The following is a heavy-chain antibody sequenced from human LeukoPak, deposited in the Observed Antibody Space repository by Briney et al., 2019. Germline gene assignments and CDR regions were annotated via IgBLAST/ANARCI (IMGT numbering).Heavy chain of an antibody. CDR2: ITWNSDDM. D-gene: IGHD1-1*01. CDR1: GFSFEAYG. Sequence: PGGSLRLSCAASGFSFEAYGMYWVRQAPGKGLEWDSGITWNSDDMAYADSVKGRFTISRDNAKNCLYLQMNSLTVEDTALYYCTRVTSWRTGFDYWGQGTLVTVSS. J-gene: IGHJ4*02. V-gene: IGHV3-9*01. CDR3: TRVTSWRTGFDY.